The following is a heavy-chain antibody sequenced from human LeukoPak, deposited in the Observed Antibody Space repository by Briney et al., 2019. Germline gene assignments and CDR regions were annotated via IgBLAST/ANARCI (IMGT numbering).Heavy chain of an antibody. Sequence: SVKVSCKASGGTFSSYAISWVRQAPGQGLEWMGGIIPIFGTANYAQKFQGRVTITADESTSTAYMELSSLRSEDTAVYYCARDEGYSYGYSNFNYWGQGTLVTVSS. D-gene: IGHD5-18*01. CDR2: IIPIFGTA. J-gene: IGHJ4*02. CDR1: GGTFSSYA. CDR3: ARDEGYSYGYSNFNY. V-gene: IGHV1-69*13.